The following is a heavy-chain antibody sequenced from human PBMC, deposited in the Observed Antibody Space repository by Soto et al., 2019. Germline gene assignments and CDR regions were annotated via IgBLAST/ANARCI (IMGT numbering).Heavy chain of an antibody. Sequence: EVQLVESGGGLVQPGGSLRLSCAASGFTVRSNYMNWVRQAPGKGLEWVSVIYSGGTTYYADSVKGRFTISRHNSKDTLFLQMNSLRAEDTAVYYCARDRGYGEFHYWGQGTLVTVSS. V-gene: IGHV3-53*04. CDR1: GFTVRSNY. CDR2: IYSGGTT. CDR3: ARDRGYGEFHY. J-gene: IGHJ4*02. D-gene: IGHD6-13*01.